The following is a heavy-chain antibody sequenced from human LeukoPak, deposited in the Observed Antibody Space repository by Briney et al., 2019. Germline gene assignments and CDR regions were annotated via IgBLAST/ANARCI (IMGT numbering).Heavy chain of an antibody. D-gene: IGHD3-22*01. CDR1: GGSFSGYY. CDR2: IYYSGST. Sequence: PSETLSLTCAVYGGSFSGYYWSWIRQPPGKGLEWIGYIYYSGSTNYNPSLKSRVTISVDTSKNQFSLKLSSVTAADTAVYYCARASYYYDSSGYHDAFDIWGQGTMVTVSS. CDR3: ARASYYYDSSGYHDAFDI. V-gene: IGHV4-59*01. J-gene: IGHJ3*02.